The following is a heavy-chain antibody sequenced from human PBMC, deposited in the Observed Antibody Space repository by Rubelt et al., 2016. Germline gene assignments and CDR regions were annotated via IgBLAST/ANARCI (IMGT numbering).Heavy chain of an antibody. CDR1: GFSLSTSGMC. V-gene: IGHV2-70*01. J-gene: IGHJ4*02. Sequence: QVTLRESGPALVKPTQTLTLTCTFSGFSLSTSGMCVSWIRQPPGKALEWLALIDWDDDKYYSTSLRTRLTISKDASKNQVGLTRTDMDPVDTATYYCARTQTETEPDYWGQGTLVTVSS. CDR3: ARTQTETEPDY. CDR2: IDWDDDK. D-gene: IGHD1-1*01.